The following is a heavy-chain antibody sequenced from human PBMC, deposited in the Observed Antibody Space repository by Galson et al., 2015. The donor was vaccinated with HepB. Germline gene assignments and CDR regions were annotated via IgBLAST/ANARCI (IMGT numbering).Heavy chain of an antibody. Sequence: SVKVSCKASGYTFTTYYIHWARQAPGQGLEWMAMINPTNGNTHYTQRFQVTVNLTTDTSTSTVYMELSSLRSEDTAVYYRAIGGPPSYPIFGVVSLNWLDPWGQGTLVTVSS. D-gene: IGHD3-3*01. CDR1: GYTFTTYY. CDR3: AIGGPPSYPIFGVVSLNWLDP. CDR2: INPTNGNT. V-gene: IGHV1-46*01. J-gene: IGHJ5*02.